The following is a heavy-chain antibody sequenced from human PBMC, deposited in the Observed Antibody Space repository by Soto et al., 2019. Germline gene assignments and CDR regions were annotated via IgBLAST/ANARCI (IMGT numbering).Heavy chain of an antibody. CDR2: IYWDDDK. Sequence: QITLKESGPPLVKPTQTLTLTCTFSGFSLSTSGVGVGWIRQPPGKALEWLALIYWDDDKRYSPSLKSRLTITKDTSKNQVVLTMTNMDPVDTATYYCAHRHMYVGGWYFDLWGRGTLVTVSS. D-gene: IGHD2-8*01. CDR3: AHRHMYVGGWYFDL. J-gene: IGHJ2*01. V-gene: IGHV2-5*02. CDR1: GFSLSTSGVG.